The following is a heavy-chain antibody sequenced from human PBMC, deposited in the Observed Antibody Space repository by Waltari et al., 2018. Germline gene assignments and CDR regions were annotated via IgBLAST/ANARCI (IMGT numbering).Heavy chain of an antibody. CDR2: IYYSGST. D-gene: IGHD6-13*01. J-gene: IGHJ6*02. V-gene: IGHV4-39*07. Sequence: QLQLQESGPGLVKPSETLSLTCTVSGGSISSSSYYWGWIRQPPGKGLEWIGSIYYSGSTYYNPSLKSRVTISVDTSKNQFSLKLSSVTAADTAVYYCARDKSDSSSWYPNYYYYGMDVWGQGTTVTVSS. CDR3: ARDKSDSSSWYPNYYYYGMDV. CDR1: GGSISSSSYY.